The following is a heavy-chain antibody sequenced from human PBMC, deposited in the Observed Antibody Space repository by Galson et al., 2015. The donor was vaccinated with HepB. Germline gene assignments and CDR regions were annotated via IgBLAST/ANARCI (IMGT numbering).Heavy chain of an antibody. J-gene: IGHJ4*02. CDR1: GFTVSTNY. D-gene: IGHD3-22*01. CDR3: ARRDYYDY. V-gene: IGHV3-66*02. CDR2: IYSGGST. Sequence: SLRLSCAASGFTVSTNYMSWVRQAPGKGLEWVSVIYSGGSTYYADSVKGRFITSRDNSKNTLYLQMNSLRAEDTAMYYCARRDYYDYWGQGTLVTVSS.